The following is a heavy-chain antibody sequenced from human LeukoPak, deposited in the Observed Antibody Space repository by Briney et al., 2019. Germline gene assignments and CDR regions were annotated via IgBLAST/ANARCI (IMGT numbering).Heavy chain of an antibody. J-gene: IGHJ4*02. Sequence: PRASVKVSCKASGYTFTSYYMHWVRQSPGKGLEWMGGFDVAETDTIYAQKFQGRVTMTEDTSTDTAYMELNSLSSEDTAVYYCSSSGVEEWQGLHFWGQGTLVTVSS. CDR2: FDVAETDT. CDR3: SSSGVEEWQGLHF. V-gene: IGHV1-24*01. D-gene: IGHD3-3*01. CDR1: GYTFTSYY.